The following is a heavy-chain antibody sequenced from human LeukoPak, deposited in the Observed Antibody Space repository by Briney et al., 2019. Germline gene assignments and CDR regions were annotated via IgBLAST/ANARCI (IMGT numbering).Heavy chain of an antibody. J-gene: IGHJ4*02. V-gene: IGHV3-15*01. CDR1: GFTFGSYW. CDR2: IKSRSDGGTT. D-gene: IGHD4-17*01. CDR3: ADLGDYAVG. Sequence: GGSLRLSCAASGFTFGSYWMTWVRQDPGKGLEWVGRIKSRSDGGTTEYAAPVKGRFSISRDDSKNTLYLQINSLKTEDTAVYYCADLGDYAVGWGQGTLVTVSS.